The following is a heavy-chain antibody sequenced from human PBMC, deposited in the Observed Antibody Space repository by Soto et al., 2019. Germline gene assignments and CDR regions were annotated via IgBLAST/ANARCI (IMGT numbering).Heavy chain of an antibody. CDR1: GFTFSSYG. V-gene: IGHV3-30*18. J-gene: IGHJ5*02. D-gene: IGHD3-3*01. CDR3: AKDAYYDFWSGYYPALNWFDP. CDR2: ISYDGSNK. Sequence: QVQLVESGGGVVQPGRSLRLSCAASGFTFSSYGMHWVRQAPGKGLEWVAVISYDGSNKYYADSVKGRFTISRDNSKNTLYLQMNSLRAEDTAVYYCAKDAYYDFWSGYYPALNWFDPWGQGTLVTVSS.